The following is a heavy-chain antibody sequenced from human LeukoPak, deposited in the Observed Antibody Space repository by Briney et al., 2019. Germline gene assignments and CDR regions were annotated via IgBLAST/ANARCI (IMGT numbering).Heavy chain of an antibody. V-gene: IGHV1-46*04. CDR1: GNVFTAHY. D-gene: IGHD3-16*01. CDR3: VRELGGGYFDY. J-gene: IGHJ4*02. CDR2: INFSGGIT. Sequence: ASVKVSCKASGNVFTAHYMHWVRQAPGQGLEWMGRINFSGGITRYAQNLEGRVTMTRDTSTTTFYMELSSLRYEDTAVYYCVRELGGGYFDYWGQGTLVTVSS.